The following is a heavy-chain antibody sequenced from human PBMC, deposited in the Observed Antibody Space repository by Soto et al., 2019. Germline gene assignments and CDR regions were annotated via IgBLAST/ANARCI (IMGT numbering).Heavy chain of an antibody. CDR1: GYTFTSYA. Sequence: QVQLVQSGAEEKKPGASVKVSCKASGYTFTSYAMHWVRQAPGQRLEWMGWINAGNGNTKYSQKFQGRVTITRDTSASNAHMELSSLRSEDTPVYYCASSIVVVTALDYWGQGTLVTVSS. CDR2: INAGNGNT. J-gene: IGHJ4*02. CDR3: ASSIVVVTALDY. V-gene: IGHV1-3*05. D-gene: IGHD2-21*02.